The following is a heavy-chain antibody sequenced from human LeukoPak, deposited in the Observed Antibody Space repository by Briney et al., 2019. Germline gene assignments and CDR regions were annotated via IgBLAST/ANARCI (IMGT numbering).Heavy chain of an antibody. V-gene: IGHV4-39*07. Sequence: SETLSLTCTVSGGSISSSSYYWGWIRQPPGKGLEWIGEINHSGSTNYNPSLKSRVTISVDTSKNQFSLKPSSVTAADTAVYYCARVAEMATITSYFDYWGQGTLVTVSS. CDR2: INHSGST. CDR1: GGSISSSSYY. CDR3: ARVAEMATITSYFDY. D-gene: IGHD5-12*01. J-gene: IGHJ4*02.